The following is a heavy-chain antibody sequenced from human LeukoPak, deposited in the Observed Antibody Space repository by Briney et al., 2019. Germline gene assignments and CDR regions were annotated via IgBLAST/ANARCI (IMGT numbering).Heavy chain of an antibody. J-gene: IGHJ4*02. Sequence: GASVKVSCKASGYTFTGYYMHWVRQAPGQGLEWMGWMNPNSGNTGYAQKFQGRVTITRNTSISTAYMELSSLRSEDTAVYYCARDFGSARTGGYWGQGTLVTVSS. D-gene: IGHD3-3*01. CDR3: ARDFGSARTGGY. CDR1: GYTFTGYY. V-gene: IGHV1-8*03. CDR2: MNPNSGNT.